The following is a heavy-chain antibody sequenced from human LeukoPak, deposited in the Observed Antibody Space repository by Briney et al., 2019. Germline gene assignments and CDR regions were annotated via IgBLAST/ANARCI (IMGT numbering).Heavy chain of an antibody. J-gene: IGHJ4*02. CDR3: AGAPAGYDFWSGYTFDY. V-gene: IGHV3-23*01. Sequence: GGSLRLSCAASGFTFSSYAMSWVRQAPGKGLEWVSAISGSGGSTYYADSVKGRFTISRDNSKNTLYLQMNSLRAEDTAVYYCAGAPAGYDFWSGYTFDYWGQGTLVTVSS. CDR1: GFTFSSYA. D-gene: IGHD3-3*01. CDR2: ISGSGGST.